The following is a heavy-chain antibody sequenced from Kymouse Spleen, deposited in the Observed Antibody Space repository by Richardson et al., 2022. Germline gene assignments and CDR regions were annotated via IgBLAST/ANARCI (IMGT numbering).Heavy chain of an antibody. J-gene: IGHJ6*02. V-gene: IGHV6-1*01. Sequence: QVQLQQSGPGLVKPSQTLSLTCAISGDSVSSNSAAWNWIRQSPSRGLEWLGRTYYRSKWYNDYAVSVKSRITINPDTSKNQFSLQLNSVTPEDTAVYYCAREGSITMVRGVIRYYYGMDVWGQGTTVTVSS. D-gene: IGHD3-10*01. CDR1: GDSVSSNSAA. CDR3: AREGSITMVRGVIRYYYGMDV. CDR2: TYYRSKWYN.